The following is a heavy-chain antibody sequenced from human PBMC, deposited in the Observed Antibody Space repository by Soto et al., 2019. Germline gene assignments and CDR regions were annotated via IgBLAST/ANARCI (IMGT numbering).Heavy chain of an antibody. Sequence: EVQLVESGGVVVQPGGSLRLSCAASGFTFDDYTMHWVRQAPGKGLEWVSLISWDGGSTYYADSVNARFTISRDNSKNSLYLQMISLRTEDTALYYCAKGLHSHYDILPDYYRDYDYYGMDFWGQGTTVTGSS. CDR3: AKGLHSHYDILPDYYRDYDYYGMDF. V-gene: IGHV3-43*01. CDR1: GFTFDDYT. D-gene: IGHD3-9*01. CDR2: ISWDGGST. J-gene: IGHJ6*02.